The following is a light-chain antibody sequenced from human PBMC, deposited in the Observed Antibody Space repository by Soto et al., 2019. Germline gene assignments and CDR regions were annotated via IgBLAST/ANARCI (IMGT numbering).Light chain of an antibody. J-gene: IGKJ4*01. Sequence: DIQMTQSPSTLSASVGDRVTITCRASQSISSWLAWYQQKPGKAPKLLIYKASSLESGVPSRFSGSGSGTEFTLTISSLQPDDFATYYCQQYNSSQLTFGGGTKVDIK. CDR1: QSISSW. V-gene: IGKV1-5*03. CDR2: KAS. CDR3: QQYNSSQLT.